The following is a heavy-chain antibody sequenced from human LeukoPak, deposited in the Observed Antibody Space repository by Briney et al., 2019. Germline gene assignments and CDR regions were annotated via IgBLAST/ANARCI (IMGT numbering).Heavy chain of an antibody. CDR2: INHSGST. J-gene: IGHJ4*02. CDR1: GGSISSYY. CDR3: ARDTAMEAVDY. D-gene: IGHD5-18*01. V-gene: IGHV4-34*01. Sequence: SETLSLTCTVSGGSISSYYWSWIRQPPGKGLEWIGEINHSGSTNYNPSLESRVTISVDTSKNQFSLKLSSVTAADTAVYYCARDTAMEAVDYWGQGTLVTVSS.